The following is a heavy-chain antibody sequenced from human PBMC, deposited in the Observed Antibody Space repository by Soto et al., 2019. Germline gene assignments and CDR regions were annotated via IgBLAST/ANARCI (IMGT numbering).Heavy chain of an antibody. CDR2: IYWYDDK. CDR1: GFSLSTSGLG. D-gene: IGHD1-1*01. J-gene: IGHJ3*02. Sequence: QITLKESGPTLVKPTQTLTLTCTFSGFSLSTSGLGVGWIRQPPGNALEWLGIIYWYDDKPYSPSLRSRFTIETHTSTNEVVLTMTNMAPVDTSRFNCAQSYKNNCFHAGFDILCHVRMVTVSS. V-gene: IGHV2-5*01. CDR3: AQSYKNNCFHAGFDI.